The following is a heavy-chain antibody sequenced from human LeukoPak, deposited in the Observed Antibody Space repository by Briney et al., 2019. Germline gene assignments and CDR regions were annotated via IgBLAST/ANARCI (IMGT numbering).Heavy chain of an antibody. V-gene: IGHV3-7*01. Sequence: PGGSLRLSCTASGFTFSRYWMIWVRQAPGKGQEWVANIKRDGSEKYYVDSVKGRFTISRDNAKNSLFLQMNGLRVEDTAVYYCARDASYYDSSGYYDAFDIWGQGTMVTVSS. CDR1: GFTFSRYW. CDR2: IKRDGSEK. CDR3: ARDASYYDSSGYYDAFDI. D-gene: IGHD3-22*01. J-gene: IGHJ3*02.